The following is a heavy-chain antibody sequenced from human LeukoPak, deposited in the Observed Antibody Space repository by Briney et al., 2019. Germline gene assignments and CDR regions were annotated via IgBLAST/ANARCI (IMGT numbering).Heavy chain of an antibody. J-gene: IGHJ4*02. CDR2: ISGSGGST. V-gene: IGHV3-23*01. CDR3: AKDTVSGYSSGWYSATDY. D-gene: IGHD6-19*01. Sequence: PGGSLRLSCAASGFNFSNYWMSWVRQTPGKGLEWVSAISGSGGSTFYADSVKGRFTISRDNSKNTVYLQMNSLRAEDTAVYYCAKDTVSGYSSGWYSATDYWGQGTLVTVSS. CDR1: GFNFSNYW.